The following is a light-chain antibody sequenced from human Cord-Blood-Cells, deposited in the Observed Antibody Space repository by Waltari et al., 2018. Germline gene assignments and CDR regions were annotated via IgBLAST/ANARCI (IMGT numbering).Light chain of an antibody. CDR3: AAWDDSLSGRV. Sequence: QSVLTQPPSASGTPGQRVTISCSGSSSNIGSNYVYWYKQLPGTAPKILIYRHTRRPVGVPARFSGSKCVTSASLAVSGLRSEDEADYYCAAWDDSLSGRVCGGGTKLTVL. V-gene: IGLV1-47*01. CDR1: SSNIGSNY. J-gene: IGLJ3*02. CDR2: RHT.